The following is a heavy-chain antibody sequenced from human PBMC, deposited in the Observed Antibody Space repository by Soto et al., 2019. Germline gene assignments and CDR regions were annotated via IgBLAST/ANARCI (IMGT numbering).Heavy chain of an antibody. J-gene: IGHJ4*02. CDR2: ISGSGGST. CDR1: GFTFSSYA. D-gene: IGHD3-22*01. V-gene: IGHV3-23*01. CDR3: APGGSSGYYMPFDY. Sequence: PGGSLRLSCAASGFTFSSYAMSWVRQAPGKGLEWVSAISGSGGSTYYADSVKGRFTISRDNSKNTLYLQMNSLRAEDTAVYYCAPGGSSGYYMPFDYWGQGTLVTVSS.